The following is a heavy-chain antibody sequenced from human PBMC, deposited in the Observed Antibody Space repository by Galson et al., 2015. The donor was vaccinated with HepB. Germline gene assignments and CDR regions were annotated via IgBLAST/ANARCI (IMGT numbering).Heavy chain of an antibody. V-gene: IGHV3-21*01. J-gene: IGHJ4*02. CDR1: GFTFRSYS. D-gene: IGHD1/OR15-1a*01. CDR3: ARGGLQKQRNDYFDY. CDR2: ISPNDDYI. Sequence: SLRLSCAASGFTFRSYSMNWVRQAPGKGLEWVSSISPNDDYIYYANSLRGRFSISRDNAENSLYLQINSLRAEDTAVYYCARGGLQKQRNDYFDYWGRGTLVTCS.